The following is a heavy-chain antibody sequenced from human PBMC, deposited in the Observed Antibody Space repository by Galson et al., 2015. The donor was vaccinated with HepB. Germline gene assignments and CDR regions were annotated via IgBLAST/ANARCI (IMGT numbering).Heavy chain of an antibody. J-gene: IGHJ4*02. CDR3: ARGTSYVWGSYRSNDY. CDR2: ISYDGSNK. Sequence: SLRLSCAASGFTFSSYAMHWVRQAPGKGLEWVAVISYDGSNKYYADSVKGRFTISRDNSKNTLYLQMNSLRAEDTAVYYCARGTSYVWGSYRSNDYWGQGTLVTVSS. D-gene: IGHD3-16*02. CDR1: GFTFSSYA. V-gene: IGHV3-30*04.